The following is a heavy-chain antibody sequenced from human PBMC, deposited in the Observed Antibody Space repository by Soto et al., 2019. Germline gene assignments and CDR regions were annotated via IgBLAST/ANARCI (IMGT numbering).Heavy chain of an antibody. CDR3: GSVFEM. CDR1: GFTFTNYW. Sequence: VQLVESGGGLVQPGGSLRLSCAASGFTFTNYWMHWVRQAPGEGLVWVSRIDGGGVGTSYADSVKGRFTISRDNAKNIVYLQMNSLRAEDTAVYYCGSVFEMRGPGTVVTVSS. J-gene: IGHJ3*02. D-gene: IGHD6-25*01. CDR2: IDGGGVGT. V-gene: IGHV3-74*01.